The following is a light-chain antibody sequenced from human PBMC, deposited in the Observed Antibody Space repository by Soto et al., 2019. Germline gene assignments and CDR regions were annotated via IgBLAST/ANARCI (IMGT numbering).Light chain of an antibody. CDR1: QSVGSN. V-gene: IGKV3-15*01. J-gene: IGKJ4*01. Sequence: EIMMTQSPATLSVSPGGGATLSCRPSQSVGSNLAWYQQKPGQPPRVLIYGASTRATDVPARFSGSGSGTEFTLVISSLQPEDLAIYFCQQDSSGVTFGGGTKVEI. CDR3: QQDSSGVT. CDR2: GAS.